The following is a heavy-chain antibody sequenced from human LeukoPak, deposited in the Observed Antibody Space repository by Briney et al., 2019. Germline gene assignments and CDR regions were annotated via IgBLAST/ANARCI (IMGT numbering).Heavy chain of an antibody. Sequence: ASQTLSLTCTVSGGSISSGGYYWSWIRQHPGKGLEWMGYIYYSGSTYYNPSLKSRVTISVDTSKNQFSLKLSSVTAADTAVYYCARAVAYYYDSSGNDDAFDIWGQGTMVTVSS. CDR3: ARAVAYYYDSSGNDDAFDI. J-gene: IGHJ3*02. V-gene: IGHV4-31*03. CDR2: IYYSGST. CDR1: GGSISSGGYY. D-gene: IGHD3-22*01.